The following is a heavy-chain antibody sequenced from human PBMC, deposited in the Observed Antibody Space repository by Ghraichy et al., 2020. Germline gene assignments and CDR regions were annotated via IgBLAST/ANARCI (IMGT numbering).Heavy chain of an antibody. J-gene: IGHJ6*03. CDR1: GFTFSSYW. CDR2: IKQDGSEK. CDR3: ARIRAIFGYYYYYYMDV. D-gene: IGHD3-3*01. Sequence: GESLNISCAASGFTFSSYWMSWIRQAPGKGLEWVANIKQDGSEKYYVDSVKGRFTISRDNAKNSLYLQMNSLRAEDTAVYYCARIRAIFGYYYYYYMDVWGKGTTVTVSS. V-gene: IGHV3-7*03.